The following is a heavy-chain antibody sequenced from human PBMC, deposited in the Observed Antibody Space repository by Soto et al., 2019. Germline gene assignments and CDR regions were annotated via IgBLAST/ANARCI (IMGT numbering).Heavy chain of an antibody. CDR2: IYHSGST. V-gene: IGHV4-38-2*01. CDR1: GYSISSGYY. J-gene: IGHJ6*02. CDR3: AGGTGGCFWSGNPNYYYYGLDV. Sequence: SETLSLTCAVSGYSISSGYYWGWIRQPPGKGLEWIGSIYHSGSTYYNPSLKSRVTISVDTSKNQFSLKLSSVTAAGTAVYYCAGGTGGCFWSGNPNYYYYGLDVWAQGTTVTVS. D-gene: IGHD3-3*01.